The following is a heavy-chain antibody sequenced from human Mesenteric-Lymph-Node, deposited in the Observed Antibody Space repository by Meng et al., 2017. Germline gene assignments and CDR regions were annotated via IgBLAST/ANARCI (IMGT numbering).Heavy chain of an antibody. CDR2: IYWDDDK. CDR1: GFSLSTRGVG. V-gene: IGHV2-5*02. CDR3: AHSGSSSWYSEPFQH. Sequence: QITLKASRPTLVNTTQTLTLTCTFSGFSLSTRGVGVGWIRQPPGKALEWLALIYWDDDKRYSPSLKSRLTITKDTSKNQVVLTMTNMDPVDTATYYCAHSGSSSWYSEPFQHWGQGTLVTVSS. J-gene: IGHJ1*01. D-gene: IGHD6-13*01.